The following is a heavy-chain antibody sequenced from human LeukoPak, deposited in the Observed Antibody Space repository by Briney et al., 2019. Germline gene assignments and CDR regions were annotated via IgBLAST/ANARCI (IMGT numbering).Heavy chain of an antibody. V-gene: IGHV3-7*01. Sequence: GGSLRLSCAASGFTFSNYWMTWVRQAPGKGLEWVGNIKKDGSEKYYVESLKGRFTISRDNVKDSLYLQMNSLRAEDTAVYYCARDLQDGVPTGYWGQGTLVIVS. CDR2: IKKDGSEK. D-gene: IGHD4-17*01. J-gene: IGHJ4*02. CDR3: ARDLQDGVPTGY. CDR1: GFTFSNYW.